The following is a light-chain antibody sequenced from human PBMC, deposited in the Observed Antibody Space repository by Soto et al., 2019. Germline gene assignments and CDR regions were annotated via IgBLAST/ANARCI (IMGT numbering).Light chain of an antibody. CDR2: GAS. CDR3: QQYNNWPPKT. Sequence: IVRTPSSATLSVSPGERATLSCRASQSVSSNLAWYQQKPGQAPRLLIYGASTRATGIPARFSGSGSGTEFTLTISSLQSEDFAVYYCQQYNNWPPKTFGQGTKVDIK. J-gene: IGKJ1*01. V-gene: IGKV3-15*01. CDR1: QSVSSN.